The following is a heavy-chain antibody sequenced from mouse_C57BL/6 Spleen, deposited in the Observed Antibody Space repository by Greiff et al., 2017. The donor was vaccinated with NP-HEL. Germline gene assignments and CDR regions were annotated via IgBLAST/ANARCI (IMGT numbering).Heavy chain of an antibody. D-gene: IGHD2-3*01. J-gene: IGHJ2*01. Sequence: QVHVKQPGAELVKPGASVKLSCKASGYTFTSYWMHWVKQRPGQGLEWIGMIHPNSGSTNYNEKFKSKATLTVDKSSSTAYMQLSSLTSEDSAVYYCARRAGYDGYCYFDYWGQGTTLTVSA. CDR1: GYTFTSYW. V-gene: IGHV1-64*01. CDR2: IHPNSGST. CDR3: ARRAGYDGYCYFDY.